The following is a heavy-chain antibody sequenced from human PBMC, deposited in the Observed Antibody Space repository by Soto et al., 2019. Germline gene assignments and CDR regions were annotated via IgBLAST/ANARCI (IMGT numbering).Heavy chain of an antibody. Sequence: GASVKVCCKVSGYTLTELSMHWVRQAPGKGLEWMGGFDPEDGETIYAQKFQGRVTMTEDTSTDTAYMELSSLRSEDTAVYYCATGTLAAAGYYFDYWGQGTLVTVSS. CDR2: FDPEDGET. D-gene: IGHD6-13*01. CDR3: ATGTLAAAGYYFDY. CDR1: GYTLTELS. J-gene: IGHJ4*02. V-gene: IGHV1-24*01.